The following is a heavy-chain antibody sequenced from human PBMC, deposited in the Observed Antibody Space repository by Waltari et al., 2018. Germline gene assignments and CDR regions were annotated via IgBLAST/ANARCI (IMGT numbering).Heavy chain of an antibody. CDR3: VREGNWYFDL. V-gene: IGHV3-13*04. J-gene: IGHJ2*01. Sequence: EVQLVESGGGLVQPGGSVRLSCAASGFTFRTYDMHWVRQVIGKGLEWVSAIGTGGDTYYPDSVRGRFTISRENAKNSLDLQMNSLRAGDTAVYYCVREGNWYFDLWGRGTLVTVSS. CDR2: IGTGGDT. CDR1: GFTFRTYD.